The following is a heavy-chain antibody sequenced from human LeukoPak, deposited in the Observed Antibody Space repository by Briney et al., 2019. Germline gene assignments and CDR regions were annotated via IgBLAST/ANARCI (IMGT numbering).Heavy chain of an antibody. Sequence: GGSLRLSCAVSVFTFSSYWMSWVRQAPGKGLEWVDNIKQDGSEKYYVDSVKGRFNISRDNAKNSLYLQMNSLRAEDTAVYYCARELGYYDFEGGQGTLVTVSS. CDR2: IKQDGSEK. D-gene: IGHD3-3*01. V-gene: IGHV3-7*01. CDR1: VFTFSSYW. J-gene: IGHJ4*02. CDR3: ARELGYYDFE.